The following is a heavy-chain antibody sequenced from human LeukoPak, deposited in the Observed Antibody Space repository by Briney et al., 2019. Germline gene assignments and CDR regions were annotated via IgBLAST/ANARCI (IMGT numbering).Heavy chain of an antibody. CDR3: GRRSRSTWNYRRGDY. Sequence: SETLSLTCTVSGGSISSYYWNWIRQPPGKGLEWIGYIFYSGRTNYNPSLKSRVTISVDTSKNWFSLRLTSVTAADTAVYYCGRRSRSTWNYRRGDYWGQGTLVTVSS. CDR2: IFYSGRT. D-gene: IGHD1-7*01. J-gene: IGHJ4*02. V-gene: IGHV4-59*08. CDR1: GGSISSYY.